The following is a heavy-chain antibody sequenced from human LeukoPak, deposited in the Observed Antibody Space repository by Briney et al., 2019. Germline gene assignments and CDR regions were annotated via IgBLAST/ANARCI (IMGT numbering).Heavy chain of an antibody. J-gene: IGHJ4*02. Sequence: SETLSLTCTFADSFISSYYWSWLRQPPGKGLEWIGYIYYSGSTNYNPSLKSRVTISIDTSKKHFSLKLSSVTAADTTVYYRARILRVSPTVFDYWGQGTLVTVSS. CDR3: ARILRVSPTVFDY. CDR2: IYYSGST. V-gene: IGHV4-59*08. CDR1: DSFISSYY. D-gene: IGHD3-10*01.